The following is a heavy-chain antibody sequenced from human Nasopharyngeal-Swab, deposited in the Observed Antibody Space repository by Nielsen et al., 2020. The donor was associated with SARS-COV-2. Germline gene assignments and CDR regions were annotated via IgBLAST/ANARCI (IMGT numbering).Heavy chain of an antibody. CDR3: ASPWAYSSSWYSYFQH. Sequence: VRQAPGKGLEWVSVLYSGGSTYYADSVKGRFTISRDNSKNTLYLQMNSLRAEDTAVYYCASPWAYSSSWYSYFQHWGQGTLVTVSS. J-gene: IGHJ1*01. D-gene: IGHD6-13*01. CDR2: LYSGGST. V-gene: IGHV3-53*01.